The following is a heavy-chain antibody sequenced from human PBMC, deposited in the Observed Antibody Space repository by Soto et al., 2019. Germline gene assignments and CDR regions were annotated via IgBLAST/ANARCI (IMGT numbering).Heavy chain of an antibody. V-gene: IGHV4-59*01. CDR1: GGSISSYY. CDR2: IYYSGST. D-gene: IGHD3-9*01. Sequence: PSETLSLTCTVSGGSISSYYWSWIRQPPGKGLEWIGYIYYSGSTNYNPSLKSRVTISVDTSKNQFSLKLSSVTAADTAVYYCARHPGYYDILTGYTTYYFDSWGQGILVTVS. CDR3: ARHPGYYDILTGYTTYYFDS. J-gene: IGHJ4*02.